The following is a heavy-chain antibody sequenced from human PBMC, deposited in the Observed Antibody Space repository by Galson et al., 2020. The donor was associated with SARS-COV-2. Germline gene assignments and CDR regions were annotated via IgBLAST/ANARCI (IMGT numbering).Heavy chain of an antibody. Sequence: ETSETLSLTCTVSGDSISSGGYYWSWIRQNPGKGLEWIGYIYYSGRTYYNPSLKNQVTISVDTSKNQFSLKLSSVTAADTAGYYCARTRRRMSVVVSAFVIWGQGTMVTVSS. J-gene: IGHJ3*02. CDR2: IYYSGRT. D-gene: IGHD3-22*01. CDR1: GDSISSGGYY. CDR3: ARTRRRMSVVVSAFVI. V-gene: IGHV4-31*01.